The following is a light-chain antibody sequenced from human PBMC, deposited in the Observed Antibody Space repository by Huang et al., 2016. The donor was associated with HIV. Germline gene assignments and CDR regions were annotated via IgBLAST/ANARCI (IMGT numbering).Light chain of an antibody. CDR1: QNIGSS. V-gene: IGKV6-21*02. Sequence: EIVLTQSPDFQSVTLKEKNIITCRASQNIGSSLHWYQQKPDQYPDLLINYASQSISGVPSRFSGSGSGTNFTLIINSLEAEDAAMYYCHQSHDLPHTFGQGTKLEIK. CDR3: HQSHDLPHT. J-gene: IGKJ2*01. CDR2: YAS.